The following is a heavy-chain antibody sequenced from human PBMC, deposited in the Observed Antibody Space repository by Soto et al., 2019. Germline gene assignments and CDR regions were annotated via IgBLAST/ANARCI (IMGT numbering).Heavy chain of an antibody. V-gene: IGHV6-1*01. J-gene: IGHJ4*02. CDR2: TYYRSNWRH. D-gene: IGHD6-19*01. CDR3: ARGVAGSGFDL. CDR1: GDSFSSNTAA. Sequence: SLPVSLTCAISGDSFSSNTAACNCIRSSPSRGLEWLGRTYYRSNWRHDYAVSVKSRITVNPDTSKNHFSLQLNSVTPDDTAVYYCARGVAGSGFDLWGQGTLVTVSS.